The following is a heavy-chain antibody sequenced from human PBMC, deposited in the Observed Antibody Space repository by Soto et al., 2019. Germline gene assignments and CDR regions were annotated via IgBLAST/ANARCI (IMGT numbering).Heavy chain of an antibody. J-gene: IGHJ4*02. CDR2: IKSKTDGGTT. D-gene: IGHD2-15*01. V-gene: IGHV3-15*01. CDR3: TTDRGIVVVVDAYFDY. CDR1: GYSVNNAW. Sequence: PCWSMRLSSAACGYSVNNAWMTGVRKAPGKGLEWVGRIKSKTDGGTTDYAAPVKGRFTISRDDSKNTLYLQMNSLKTEDTAVYYCTTDRGIVVVVDAYFDYWGQGTLVTVFS.